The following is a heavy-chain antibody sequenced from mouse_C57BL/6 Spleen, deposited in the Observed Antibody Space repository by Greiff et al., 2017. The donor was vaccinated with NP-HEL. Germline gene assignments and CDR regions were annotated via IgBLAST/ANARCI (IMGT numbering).Heavy chain of an antibody. D-gene: IGHD2-5*01. Sequence: DVKLQESGPGLVKPSQSLSLTCSVTGYSITSGYYWNWIRQFPGNKLEWMGYISYDGSNNYNPSLKNRISITRDTSKNQFFLKLNSVTTEDTATYYCARDPLYSNYLMDYWGQGTSVTVSS. J-gene: IGHJ4*01. V-gene: IGHV3-6*01. CDR3: ARDPLYSNYLMDY. CDR1: GYSITSGYY. CDR2: ISYDGSN.